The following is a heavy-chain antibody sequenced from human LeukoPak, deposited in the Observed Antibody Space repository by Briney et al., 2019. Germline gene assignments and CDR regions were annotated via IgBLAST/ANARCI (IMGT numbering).Heavy chain of an antibody. J-gene: IGHJ3*02. Sequence: GASVKVSCKASGYTFTGYYMHWVRQAPGQGLEWMGRINPNSGGTNYAQKFQGRVTMTRDTSISTAYMELSRLRSDDTAVYYCARGYSYGHGAFDIWGQGTMVTVSS. D-gene: IGHD5-18*01. CDR2: INPNSGGT. V-gene: IGHV1-2*06. CDR1: GYTFTGYY. CDR3: ARGYSYGHGAFDI.